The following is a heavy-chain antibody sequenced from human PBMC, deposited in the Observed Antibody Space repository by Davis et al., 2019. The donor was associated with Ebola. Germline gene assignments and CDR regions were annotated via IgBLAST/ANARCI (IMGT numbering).Heavy chain of an antibody. Sequence: GESLKISCKASGYSVTTYWISWVRQMPGKGLEWMGKIDPSDSYATYSPSFQGHVTLSADKSISTAYLQWSSLKASDSAMYYCARQEALYGSIDNWGQGTLVTVSS. CDR3: ARQEALYGSIDN. D-gene: IGHD2/OR15-2a*01. J-gene: IGHJ4*02. CDR1: GYSVTTYW. V-gene: IGHV5-10-1*01. CDR2: IDPSDSYA.